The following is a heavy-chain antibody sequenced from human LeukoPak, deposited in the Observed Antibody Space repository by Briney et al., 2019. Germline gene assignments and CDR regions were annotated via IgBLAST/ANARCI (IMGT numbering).Heavy chain of an antibody. CDR2: IYYSGYT. CDR3: ARDPGPYCTTTSCYVDY. Sequence: SETLSLTCTVSGASNSSYYWSWIRQPPGKGLEWIGCIYYSGYTNYNPSLKSRVTMSVDTSKNQFSLKVSSVTAADTAVYYCARDPGPYCTTTSCYVDYWGRGTLVTVSS. D-gene: IGHD2-2*01. J-gene: IGHJ4*02. CDR1: GASNSSYY. V-gene: IGHV4-59*01.